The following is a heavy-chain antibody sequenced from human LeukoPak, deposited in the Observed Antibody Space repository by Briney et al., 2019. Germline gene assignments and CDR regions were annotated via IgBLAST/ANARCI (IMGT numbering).Heavy chain of an antibody. CDR3: ARDAGTKSYCSSTSCYNDPFDY. D-gene: IGHD2-2*02. J-gene: IGHJ4*02. CDR1: GGSISSSSYY. CDR2: IYYSGST. V-gene: IGHV4-39*07. Sequence: SETLSLTCTVSGGSISSSSYYWGWIRQPPGKGLEWIGSIYYSGSTYYNPSLKSRVTISVDTSKNQFSLKLSSVTAADTAVYYCARDAGTKSYCSSTSCYNDPFDYWGQGTLVTVSS.